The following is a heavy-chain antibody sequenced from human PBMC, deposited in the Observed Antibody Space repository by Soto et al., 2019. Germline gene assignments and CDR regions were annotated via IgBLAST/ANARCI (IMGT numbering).Heavy chain of an antibody. CDR2: ISDDGSTA. CDR1: GFTFSAYW. Sequence: GSLMLSFSVSGFTFSAYWMHLVRQVPGKGLTWVSRISDDGSTATYADSVKGRFVISRDNAKNSLYLEMNTLRADDSGLYYCARGPRVSSTGTGAHWGRGTLVTVYS. CDR3: ARGPRVSSTGTGAH. V-gene: IGHV3-74*01. D-gene: IGHD1-1*01. J-gene: IGHJ4*02.